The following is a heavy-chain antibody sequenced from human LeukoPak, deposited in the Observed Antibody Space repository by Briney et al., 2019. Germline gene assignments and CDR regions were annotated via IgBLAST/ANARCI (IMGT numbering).Heavy chain of an antibody. CDR3: AKGLYYDFWSGYLAY. CDR1: GFTFSSYA. J-gene: IGHJ4*02. Sequence: PGGSLRLSCAASGFTFSSYAMSWDRQAPGKGLEWVSAISGSGGSTYYADSVKGRFTISRDNSKNTLYLQMNSLRAEDTAVYYCAKGLYYDFWSGYLAYWGQGTLVTVSS. V-gene: IGHV3-23*01. CDR2: ISGSGGST. D-gene: IGHD3-3*01.